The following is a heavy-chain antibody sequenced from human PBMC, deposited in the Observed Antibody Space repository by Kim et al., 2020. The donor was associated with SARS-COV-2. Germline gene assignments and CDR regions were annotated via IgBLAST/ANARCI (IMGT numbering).Heavy chain of an antibody. J-gene: IGHJ3*02. CDR3: ARDNYYDSSGSSDAFDI. Sequence: SETLSLTCTVSGGSISSGGYYWSWIRQHPGKGLEWIGYIYYSGITYYNPSLKSRVTISVDTSKNQFSLKLSSVTAADTAVYYCARDNYYDSSGSSDAFDIWGQGTMGTVTS. D-gene: IGHD3-22*01. V-gene: IGHV4-31*03. CDR2: IYYSGIT. CDR1: GGSISSGGYY.